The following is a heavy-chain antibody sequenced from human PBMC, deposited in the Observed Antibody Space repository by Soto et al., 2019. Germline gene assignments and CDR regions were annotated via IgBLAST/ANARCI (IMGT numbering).Heavy chain of an antibody. Sequence: GGSLRLSCADSGFTFSNAWMSWVRQAPGKGLEWVGRIKSKTDGGTTDYAAPVKGRFTISRDDSKNTLYLQMNSLKTEDTAVYYCTTGITMVRGVIDYYYGMDVWGQGTTVTVSS. D-gene: IGHD3-10*01. V-gene: IGHV3-15*01. CDR2: IKSKTDGGTT. J-gene: IGHJ6*02. CDR1: GFTFSNAW. CDR3: TTGITMVRGVIDYYYGMDV.